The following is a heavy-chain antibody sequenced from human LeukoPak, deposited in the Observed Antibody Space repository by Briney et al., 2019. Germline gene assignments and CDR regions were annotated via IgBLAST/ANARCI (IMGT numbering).Heavy chain of an antibody. D-gene: IGHD3-22*01. J-gene: IGHJ4*02. Sequence: ASVKVSCKASGYTFTSYYMHWVRQAPGQGLEWMGIINPSGGSTSYAQKFQGRVTMTRDMSTSTAYMDLNSLRSEDMAVYYCAVGDYYYDTRFDYWGQGTLVTVSS. CDR2: INPSGGST. V-gene: IGHV1-46*01. CDR1: GYTFTSYY. CDR3: AVGDYYYDTRFDY.